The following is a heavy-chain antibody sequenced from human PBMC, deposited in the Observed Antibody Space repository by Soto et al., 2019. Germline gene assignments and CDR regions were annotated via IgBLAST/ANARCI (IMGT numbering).Heavy chain of an antibody. D-gene: IGHD3-3*01. CDR1: GGTXTSYA. Sequence: GXSXKVSCMAAGGTXTSYAIGWVRQAPGQGLEWMGGIIPIFGTANYAQRFQGRVTITADKSTSTAYMEMSSLRSEDTDVYYCARDSGFWSGYSHYYYYYGMDVWGQGTTVTVSS. V-gene: IGHV1-69*06. CDR2: IIPIFGTA. CDR3: ARDSGFWSGYSHYYYYYGMDV. J-gene: IGHJ6*02.